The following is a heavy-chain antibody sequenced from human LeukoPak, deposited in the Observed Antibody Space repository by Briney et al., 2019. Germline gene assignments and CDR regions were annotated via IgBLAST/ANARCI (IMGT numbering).Heavy chain of an antibody. J-gene: IGHJ3*02. CDR1: GFTFSYYW. Sequence: GGSLRLSCVGSGFTFSYYWVTWVRQAPGKGLEWVANIKKDGSEKYYVDSVKGRFTVSRDNAKNSLYLQMNSLRADDTAVYHCARQETSSYNGAFDIWGQGTMVTVSS. CDR2: IKKDGSEK. CDR3: ARQETSSYNGAFDI. D-gene: IGHD1-26*01. V-gene: IGHV3-7*01.